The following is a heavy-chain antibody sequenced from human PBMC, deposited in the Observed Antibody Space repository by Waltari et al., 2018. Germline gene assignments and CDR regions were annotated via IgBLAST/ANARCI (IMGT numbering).Heavy chain of an antibody. CDR3: AKRFGSGSFDY. CDR1: GFTFSKFA. CDR2: ISGGGGGT. Sequence: EVQLLVSGGGLVQPGGSLRLSCAASGFTFSKFAMNWVPQAPGKGLEWVSDISGGGGGTNYADSVKGRFTISRDNSKNILFLQMNTLRAEDTAIYYCAKRFGSGSFDYWGQGTLVTVSS. V-gene: IGHV3-23*01. J-gene: IGHJ4*02. D-gene: IGHD3-10*01.